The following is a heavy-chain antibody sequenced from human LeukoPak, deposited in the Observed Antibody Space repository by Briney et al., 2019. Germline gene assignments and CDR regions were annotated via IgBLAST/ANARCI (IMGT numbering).Heavy chain of an antibody. CDR3: ARDILWRDSSLYYFDY. Sequence: SETLSLTCTVSGGSVSPHYWSWIRQPPGRGLEWIGYIFYSGISNYNPSLKSRVTISVDTSRNQLSLKLSSVTAADTAVYYCARDILWRDSSLYYFDYRGQGTLVTVSS. V-gene: IGHV4-59*02. CDR2: IFYSGIS. D-gene: IGHD3-22*01. J-gene: IGHJ4*02. CDR1: GGSVSPHY.